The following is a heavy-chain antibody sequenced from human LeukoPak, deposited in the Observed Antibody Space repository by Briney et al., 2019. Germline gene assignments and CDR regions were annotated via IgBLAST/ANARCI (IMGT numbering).Heavy chain of an antibody. J-gene: IGHJ4*02. Sequence: GGSLRLSCAASGFTFGSYVMSWVRQAPGKGLEWVSAITDSGGDTYYADSVKGRFTISRDNSKNTLYLQMNSLRAEDTAVYYCAKGSSPSRPYYFDYWGQGTLVTVSS. V-gene: IGHV3-23*01. CDR3: AKGSSPSRPYYFDY. CDR1: GFTFGSYV. D-gene: IGHD1-26*01. CDR2: ITDSGGDT.